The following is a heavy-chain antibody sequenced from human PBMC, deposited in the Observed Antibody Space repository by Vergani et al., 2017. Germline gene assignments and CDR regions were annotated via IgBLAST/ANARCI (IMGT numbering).Heavy chain of an antibody. CDR2: INHSGST. CDR3: ARGHSYYYYGMDV. Sequence: QVQLQQWGAGLLKPSETLSLTCAVYGGSFSGYYWSWIRQPPGKGLEWIGEINHSGSTNYNPSLKSRVTISVDTSKNQFSLKLSSVTAADTAVYYCARGHSYYYYGMDVWGQGTTVTVSS. J-gene: IGHJ6*02. V-gene: IGHV4-34*01. CDR1: GGSFSGYY.